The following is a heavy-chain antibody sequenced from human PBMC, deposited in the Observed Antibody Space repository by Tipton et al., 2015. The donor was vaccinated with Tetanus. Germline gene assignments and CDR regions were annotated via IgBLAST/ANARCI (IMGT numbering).Heavy chain of an antibody. D-gene: IGHD1-7*01. CDR2: IYYSGGT. Sequence: TLSLTCTVSGGSISSYYWSWIRQPPGKGLEWIGYIYYSGGTNYNPSLKSRVTILVDTSKNQFSLKLSSVTAADTAVYYCARVGATGTTEEFDYWGQGTLVTVSS. J-gene: IGHJ4*02. CDR3: ARVGATGTTEEFDY. CDR1: GGSISSYY. V-gene: IGHV4-59*08.